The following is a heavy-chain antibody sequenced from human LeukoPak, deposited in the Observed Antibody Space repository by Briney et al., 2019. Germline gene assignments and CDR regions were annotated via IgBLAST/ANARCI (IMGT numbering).Heavy chain of an antibody. D-gene: IGHD3-10*01. J-gene: IGHJ5*02. CDR1: GGSISSGDYY. Sequence: PSQTLSLTCTVSGGSISSGDYYWSWIRQPPGKGLEWIGYIYYSGSTYYNPSLKSRVTISVDTSKNQFSLKLSSVTAADTAVYYCAREGQGYYGSGSYFDPWGQGTLVTVSS. CDR3: AREGQGYYGSGSYFDP. CDR2: IYYSGST. V-gene: IGHV4-30-4*01.